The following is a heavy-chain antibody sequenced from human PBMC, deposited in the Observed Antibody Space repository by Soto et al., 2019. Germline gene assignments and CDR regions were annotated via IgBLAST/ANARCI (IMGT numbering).Heavy chain of an antibody. CDR2: FDPEDGET. V-gene: IGHV1-24*01. CDR1: GYTLNELS. J-gene: IGHJ3*02. D-gene: IGHD3-16*01. CDR3: ETGPRLGFWAFDI. Sequence: ASLKVSCKVSGYTLNELSMHWVRQAPGKGLEWMGGFDPEDGETIYAQKFQGRVTMTEDTSTDTAYMEPSSLRSEDTAVYYCETGPRLGFWAFDIWGQGKMVTVSS.